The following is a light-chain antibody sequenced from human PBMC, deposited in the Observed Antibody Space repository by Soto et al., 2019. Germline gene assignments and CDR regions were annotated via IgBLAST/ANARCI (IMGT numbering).Light chain of an antibody. J-gene: IGLJ3*02. CDR1: SAAVGTYNL. CDR2: GGN. Sequence: QPVLTQPASVSGSPGQTITVSCTGGSAAVGTYNLVSWYQQHPDKAPKLIIYGGNKRPSGVSDRFSGSQSGDTASLTISGLQTEDEADYYCCSYANFNTFVVFGGGTKLTVL. CDR3: CSYANFNTFVV. V-gene: IGLV2-23*03.